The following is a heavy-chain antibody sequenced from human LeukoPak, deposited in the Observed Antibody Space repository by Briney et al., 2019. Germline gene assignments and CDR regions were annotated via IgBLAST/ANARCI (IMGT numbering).Heavy chain of an antibody. CDR2: SYTSGST. D-gene: IGHD6-19*01. Sequence: SDPLSLTCTLSGDFIWNYYGRWIRQPPGGGREGIGYSYTSGSTNYNPSLKSRVTISVDTSKNQFSLKLSSVTAADTAVYYCARQSSGWSRWFDPWGQGTLVTVSS. V-gene: IGHV4-4*09. CDR1: GDFIWNYY. CDR3: ARQSSGWSRWFDP. J-gene: IGHJ5*02.